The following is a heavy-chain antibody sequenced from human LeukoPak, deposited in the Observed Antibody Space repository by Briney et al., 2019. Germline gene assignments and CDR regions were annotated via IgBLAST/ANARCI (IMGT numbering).Heavy chain of an antibody. D-gene: IGHD1-26*01. J-gene: IGHJ4*02. CDR3: ARGRSGSYYYFDY. CDR2: IWYDGSNK. Sequence: PGGSLRLSCAASGFTFSSYGMHWVRQAPGKGLEWVAVIWYDGSNKYYADSVKGRFTISRDNSKNTLYLQMNSLRAEDTAVYYCARGRSGSYYYFDYWGRGTLVTVSS. CDR1: GFTFSSYG. V-gene: IGHV3-33*01.